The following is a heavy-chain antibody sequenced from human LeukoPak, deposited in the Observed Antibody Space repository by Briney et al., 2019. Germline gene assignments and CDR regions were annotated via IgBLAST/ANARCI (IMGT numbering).Heavy chain of an antibody. CDR2: INHSGST. J-gene: IGHJ4*02. V-gene: IGHV4-34*01. D-gene: IGHD3-16*01. CDR1: GGSFSGYY. Sequence: SETLSLTCAVYGGSFSGYYWSWIRQPPGKGLEWIGEINHSGSTNYNPSLKSRVTISVGTSKNQFSLKLSSVTAADTAVYYCARLPRGLIRSYWGQGTLVTVSS. CDR3: ARLPRGLIRSY.